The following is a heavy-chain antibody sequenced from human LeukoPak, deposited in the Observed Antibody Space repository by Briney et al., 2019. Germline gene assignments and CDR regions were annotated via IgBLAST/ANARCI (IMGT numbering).Heavy chain of an antibody. CDR3: ATASGVVSSYYYYYYGMDV. J-gene: IGHJ6*02. V-gene: IGHV3-30-3*01. Sequence: GGSLRLSCAASGFTFNNYAIHWVRQAPGKGLEWVAFTSDDGTNKYYADSVKGRFTISRDNSENTLYLQMDSLRDEDTAVYYCATASGVVSSYYYYYYGMDVWGQGTTVTVSS. CDR2: TSDDGTNK. D-gene: IGHD3-3*01. CDR1: GFTFNNYA.